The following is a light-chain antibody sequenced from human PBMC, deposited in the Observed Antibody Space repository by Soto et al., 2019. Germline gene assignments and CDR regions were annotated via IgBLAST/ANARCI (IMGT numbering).Light chain of an antibody. CDR1: QTISSW. Sequence: DIQMTQSPSALSASVGDRVTITCRASQTISSWLAWYQQKPGEAPRLLIYQASSLETEVPSRFSGSGSGTEFTLTISSLQLGDFATYYCQQYNSYSLTFGQGTKVDIK. J-gene: IGKJ1*01. V-gene: IGKV1-5*03. CDR2: QAS. CDR3: QQYNSYSLT.